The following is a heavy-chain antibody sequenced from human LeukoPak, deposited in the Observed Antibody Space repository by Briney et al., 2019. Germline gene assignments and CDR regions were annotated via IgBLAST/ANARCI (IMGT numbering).Heavy chain of an antibody. D-gene: IGHD3-16*01. Sequence: PGESLKISCKGSGYSFTTYWIGWVRQMPGKGLEWMGIIFPADSDTRYNPSFRGQVTLSADKSISTDYLQWSTLKASDTAIYYCARLLTSGTNIRDWFDPWGQGTLVTVSS. V-gene: IGHV5-51*01. CDR2: IFPADSDT. J-gene: IGHJ5*02. CDR3: ARLLTSGTNIRDWFDP. CDR1: GYSFTTYW.